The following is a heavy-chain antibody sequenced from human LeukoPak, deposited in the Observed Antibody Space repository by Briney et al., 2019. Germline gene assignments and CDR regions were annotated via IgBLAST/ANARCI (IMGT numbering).Heavy chain of an antibody. CDR2: ISGTGGST. CDR1: GFTLRNYA. D-gene: IGHD3-10*01. V-gene: IGHV3-23*01. J-gene: IGHJ4*02. CDR3: AKDYYGSGSYLFYFDY. Sequence: GGSLRLSCAAPGFTLRNYAMSWVRQAPGEGLGWGSGISGTGGSTYYADSVKGRFTISRDNSKNTLYLQMNSLRAEDTAVYYCAKDYYGSGSYLFYFDYWGQGTLVTVSS.